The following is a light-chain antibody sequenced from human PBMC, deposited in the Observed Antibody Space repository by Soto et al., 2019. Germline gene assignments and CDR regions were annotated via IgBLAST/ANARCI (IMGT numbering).Light chain of an antibody. CDR3: CSYAGSYTYV. CDR1: SGDVGIYNF. Sequence: QSALTQPRSVSGSPGQSVIISCTGTSGDVGIYNFVSWYQHHPGKAPKLMIYDVSKRPSGVPDRFSGSKSGNTASLTISGLQAEDEADYYCCSYAGSYTYVVGTGTKLTVL. CDR2: DVS. V-gene: IGLV2-11*01. J-gene: IGLJ1*01.